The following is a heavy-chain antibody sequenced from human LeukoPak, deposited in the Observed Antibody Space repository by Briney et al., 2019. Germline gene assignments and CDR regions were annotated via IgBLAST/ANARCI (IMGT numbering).Heavy chain of an antibody. Sequence: GGSLRLSCAASGFTFTSYAMTWVRQAPGKGLEWVSGVSAGAGSTYYADSVKGRFTVSRDNSKNTLYLQMSSLRVEDTAVYYCLKDAIPRNSVWDYFDYWGQGTLVTVSS. D-gene: IGHD7-27*01. CDR1: GFTFTSYA. J-gene: IGHJ4*02. CDR3: LKDAIPRNSVWDYFDY. V-gene: IGHV3-23*01. CDR2: VSAGAGST.